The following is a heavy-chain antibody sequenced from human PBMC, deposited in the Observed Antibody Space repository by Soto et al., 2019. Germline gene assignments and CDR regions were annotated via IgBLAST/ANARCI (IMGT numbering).Heavy chain of an antibody. V-gene: IGHV3-48*03. CDR2: ISSSGSTI. CDR1: GFTFSSYE. CDR3: ARLGPDDSTGIAAAAGLWGYYYGMDV. D-gene: IGHD6-13*01. J-gene: IGHJ6*02. Sequence: GGSLRLSCAASGFTFSSYEMNWVRQAPGKGLEWVSYISSSGSTIYYADSVKGRFTISRDNAKNSLYLQMNSLRAEDTAVYYCARLGPDDSTGIAAAAGLWGYYYGMDVWGQGTTVTVSS.